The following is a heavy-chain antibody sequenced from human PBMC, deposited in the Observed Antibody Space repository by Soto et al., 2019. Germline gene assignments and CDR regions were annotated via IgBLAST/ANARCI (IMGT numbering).Heavy chain of an antibody. V-gene: IGHV4-39*01. Sequence: QLQLQESGPGLVKPSETLSLTCTVSAGSISSSNYYWGWIRQPPGKGLEWIGNIYYSGSTYYNPSLTSRVTISINTSKNQFSLRLTSVTAADTAVYYCARPPVAGRGGAFDIWGQGTMVTVSS. D-gene: IGHD2-15*01. J-gene: IGHJ3*02. CDR2: IYYSGST. CDR1: AGSISSSNYY. CDR3: ARPPVAGRGGAFDI.